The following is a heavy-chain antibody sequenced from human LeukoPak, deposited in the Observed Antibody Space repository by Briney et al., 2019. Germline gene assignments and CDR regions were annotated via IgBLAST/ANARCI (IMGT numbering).Heavy chain of an antibody. J-gene: IGHJ4*02. D-gene: IGHD2-15*01. CDR3: AKAPVTTCSGAYCYPFDY. Sequence: GGSLRLFCAASGFTFSSYGMHWVRQAPGKGLEWVTFIRYDGSNKFYADSVKGGFTISRDNSKNTLYLRMNSLRAEDTAVYYCAKAPVTTCSGAYCYPFDYWSQGTLVTVSS. CDR1: GFTFSSYG. CDR2: IRYDGSNK. V-gene: IGHV3-30*02.